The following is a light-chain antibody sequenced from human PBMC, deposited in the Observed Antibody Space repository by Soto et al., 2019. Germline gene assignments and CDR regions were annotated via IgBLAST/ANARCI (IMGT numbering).Light chain of an antibody. Sequence: QSVLTHPASVSWSPGHLITISCTGTNNLVSWYQQHPGKAPKVVLYEGTKRPSGVSNRFSGSNSGSTASLTISGLQAEEEAHYFCCAYVGARYYVFGPGTKVTVL. CDR1: NNL. J-gene: IGLJ1*01. V-gene: IGLV2-23*01. CDR2: EGT. CDR3: CAYVGARYYV.